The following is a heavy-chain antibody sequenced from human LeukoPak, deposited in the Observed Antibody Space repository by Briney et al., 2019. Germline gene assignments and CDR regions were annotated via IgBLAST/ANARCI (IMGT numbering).Heavy chain of an antibody. CDR2: ISYDGSNK. Sequence: GGSLRLSCAASGFTFSSYAMHWVRQAPGKGLEWVAVISYDGSNKYYADSVKGRFTISRDNSRNTLYLQMNSLRAEDTAVYYCARDDHYGSGSYGLFDYWGQGTLVTVSS. CDR1: GFTFSSYA. J-gene: IGHJ4*02. V-gene: IGHV3-30-3*01. CDR3: ARDDHYGSGSYGLFDY. D-gene: IGHD3-10*01.